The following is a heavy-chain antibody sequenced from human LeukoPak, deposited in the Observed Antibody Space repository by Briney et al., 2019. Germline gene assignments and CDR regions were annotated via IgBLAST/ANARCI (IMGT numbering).Heavy chain of an antibody. V-gene: IGHV3-66*02. CDR3: ARDGGYYDSSGYYI. D-gene: IGHD3-22*01. CDR1: GFTVSSNY. J-gene: IGHJ4*02. CDR2: IYSGGST. Sequence: PGGSLRLSCAASGFTVSSNYMGWVRQAPGKGLEWVSVIYSGGSTYYADSVKGRFTISRDNSKNTLYLQMNSLRAEDTAEYYCARDGGYYDSSGYYIWGQGTLVTVSS.